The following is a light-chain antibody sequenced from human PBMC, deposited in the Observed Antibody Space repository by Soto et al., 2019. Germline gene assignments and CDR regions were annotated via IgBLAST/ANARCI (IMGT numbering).Light chain of an antibody. CDR3: QQYCGRPRT. Sequence: DLVMTQSPDSLAVSLGERATINCKSSQNVLSSSNTEHFLAWYQQKPGQPPKPLFYWASTRVSGVPDRFGGSGCGTDFTLTSSRLQAEDVAVYYCQQYCGRPRTFGQGTTGEIK. V-gene: IGKV4-1*01. CDR2: WAS. J-gene: IGKJ1*01. CDR1: QNVLSSSNTEHF.